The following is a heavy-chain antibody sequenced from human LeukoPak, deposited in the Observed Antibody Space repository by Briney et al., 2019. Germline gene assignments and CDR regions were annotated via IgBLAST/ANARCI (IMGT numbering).Heavy chain of an antibody. CDR2: IIPIFGTA. V-gene: IGHV1-69*13. D-gene: IGHD5-12*01. CDR1: GYTFTSYD. CDR3: ARDPRYSGYDTHFSIYGMDV. J-gene: IGHJ6*02. Sequence: SVKVSCKASGYTFTSYDINWVRQAPGQGLEWMGGIIPIFGTANYAQKFQGRVTITADESTSTAYMELSSLRSEDTAVYYCARDPRYSGYDTHFSIYGMDVWGQGTTVTVSS.